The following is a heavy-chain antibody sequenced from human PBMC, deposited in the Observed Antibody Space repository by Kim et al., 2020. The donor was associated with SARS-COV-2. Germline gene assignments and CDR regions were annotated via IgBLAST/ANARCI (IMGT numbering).Heavy chain of an antibody. CDR3: ARGEAWLDT. CDR1: GYTFSTYG. CDR2: ISVYNGDT. Sequence: ASVKVSCKASGYTFSTYGISWVRQVAGRGLEWIGGISVYNGDTIYAQKYQGRLTFTTDRSSNMVYMELSSLNPDDSALYYCARGEAWLDTWGQGTLVSVS. J-gene: IGHJ5*02. V-gene: IGHV1-18*04.